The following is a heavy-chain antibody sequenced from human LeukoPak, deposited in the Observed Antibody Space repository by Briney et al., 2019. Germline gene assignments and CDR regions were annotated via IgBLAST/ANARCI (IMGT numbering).Heavy chain of an antibody. D-gene: IGHD3-16*01. CDR1: GFTFRTYG. CDR2: IRYDGSDK. J-gene: IGHJ3*01. V-gene: IGHV3-30*02. Sequence: PGGSLRLSCAASGFTFRTYGMHWVRQAPGKGLEWVTFIRYDGSDKYYADSVKARFTISRDNSKNTLFLQMNSLRVEDTAVYYCAKRADYYDSSRALYDSFDLRGQGTMVTVSS. CDR3: AKRADYYDSSRALYDSFDL.